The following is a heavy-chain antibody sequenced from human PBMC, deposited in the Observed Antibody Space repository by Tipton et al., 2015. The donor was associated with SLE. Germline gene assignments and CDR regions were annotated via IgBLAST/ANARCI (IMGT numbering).Heavy chain of an antibody. CDR1: GASISDFD. CDR3: ARDPTGDKGY. Sequence: TLSLTCTVSGASISDFDWTWIRQPPGKGLEWIGRIYHSGSTYYSPSLKNRVTISIDRSKNQFSLNLSSVTAADTAVYFCARDPTGDKGYWGQGTLVTVSS. D-gene: IGHD7-27*01. CDR2: IYHSGST. J-gene: IGHJ4*02. V-gene: IGHV4-38-2*02.